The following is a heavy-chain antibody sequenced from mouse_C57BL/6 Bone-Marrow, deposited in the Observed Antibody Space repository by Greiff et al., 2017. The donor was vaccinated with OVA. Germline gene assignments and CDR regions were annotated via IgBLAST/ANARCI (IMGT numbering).Heavy chain of an antibody. J-gene: IGHJ3*01. Sequence: VQLQQSGPELVKPGASVKISCKASGYTFTDYYMNWVKQSHGKSLEWIGDINPNNGGTSYNQKFKGKATLTVDKSSSTAYMELRSLTAEDSAVYYCARCGYDCAWFAYWGQGTLVTVSA. CDR2: INPNNGGT. CDR3: ARCGYDCAWFAY. CDR1: GYTFTDYY. V-gene: IGHV1-26*01. D-gene: IGHD2-4*01.